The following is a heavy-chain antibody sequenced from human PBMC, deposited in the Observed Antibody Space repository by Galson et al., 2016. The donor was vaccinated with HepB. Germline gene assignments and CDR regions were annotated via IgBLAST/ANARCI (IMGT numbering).Heavy chain of an antibody. CDR2: MSNDGSQK. J-gene: IGHJ4*02. CDR3: ARALIDGWYNFDS. V-gene: IGHV3-30*04. Sequence: SLRLSCAGSGFTFATYPLHWVRQAPGKGLEWVAIMSNDGSQKYYADSVNGRFTISRDNSRNTLYLQMNSLRTEDTALYYCARALIDGWYNFDSWGQGTLVVVSS. CDR1: GFTFATYP. D-gene: IGHD6-19*01.